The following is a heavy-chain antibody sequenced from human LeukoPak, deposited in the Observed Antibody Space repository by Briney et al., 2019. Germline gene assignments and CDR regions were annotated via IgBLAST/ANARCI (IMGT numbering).Heavy chain of an antibody. D-gene: IGHD3-3*01. CDR3: AAMGSAYYGDFDY. Sequence: GESLKISCQGSGYSFTGYWISWVRQMPGKGLEWMGKINPSDSYTNFSPSFQGHVTISADKSINTAYLQRSSLKASDTAMYYCAAMGSAYYGDFDYWGQGTLVTVSS. CDR1: GYSFTGYW. V-gene: IGHV5-10-1*01. J-gene: IGHJ4*02. CDR2: INPSDSYT.